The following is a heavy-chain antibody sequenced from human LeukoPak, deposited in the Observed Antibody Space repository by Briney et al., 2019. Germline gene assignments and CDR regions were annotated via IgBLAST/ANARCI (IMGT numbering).Heavy chain of an antibody. CDR1: GYTFTSYY. J-gene: IGHJ4*02. Sequence: ASVKVSCKASGYTFTSYYMHWVRQAPGQGLEWMGIINPSGGSTSYPQKFQGRVTMTRDTSTSTVYMELSSLRSEDTAVYYCARSSITMIVVAYGFDYWGQGTLVTVSS. V-gene: IGHV1-46*01. CDR3: ARSSITMIVVAYGFDY. D-gene: IGHD3-22*01. CDR2: INPSGGST.